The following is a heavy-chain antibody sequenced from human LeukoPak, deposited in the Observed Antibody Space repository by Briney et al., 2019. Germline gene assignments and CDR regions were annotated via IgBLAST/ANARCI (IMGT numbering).Heavy chain of an antibody. V-gene: IGHV4-34*01. Sequence: SETLSLTCAVYGGSFSGYYWSWIRQPPGKGLEWIGEINHSGSTNYNPSLKSRVTISVDTSKNQFSLKLSSVTAADTAVYYCARGPIIAVAGSSGFDYWGQGTLVTVAS. CDR2: INHSGST. D-gene: IGHD6-19*01. CDR1: GGSFSGYY. CDR3: ARGPIIAVAGSSGFDY. J-gene: IGHJ4*02.